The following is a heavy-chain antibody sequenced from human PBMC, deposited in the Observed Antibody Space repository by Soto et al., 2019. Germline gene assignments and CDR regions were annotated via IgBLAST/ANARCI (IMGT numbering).Heavy chain of an antibody. J-gene: IGHJ4*02. CDR1: GGSISSSNW. CDR2: IYHSGST. CDR3: GSIVVVVAATSLPNKYFDY. V-gene: IGHV4-4*02. Sequence: LSLTCAVSGGSISSSNWWSWVRQPPGKGLEWIGEIYHSGSTNYNPSLKSRVTISVDKSKNQFSLKLSSVTAADTAVYYCGSIVVVVAATSLPNKYFDYWGQGTLVTVSS. D-gene: IGHD2-15*01.